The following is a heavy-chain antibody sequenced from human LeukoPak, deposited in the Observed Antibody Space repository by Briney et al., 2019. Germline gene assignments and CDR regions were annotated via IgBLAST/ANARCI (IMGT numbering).Heavy chain of an antibody. J-gene: IGHJ4*02. D-gene: IGHD6-13*01. CDR1: GFTFSSYA. CDR3: AKAGGLGIAAANDY. Sequence: GGSLRLSCAASGFTFSSYAMHWVRQAPGKGLEWVAVISYDGSNKYYADSVKGRFTISRDNSKNTLYLQMNSLRAEDTAIYYCAKAGGLGIAAANDYWGQGTLVTVSS. CDR2: ISYDGSNK. V-gene: IGHV3-30-3*01.